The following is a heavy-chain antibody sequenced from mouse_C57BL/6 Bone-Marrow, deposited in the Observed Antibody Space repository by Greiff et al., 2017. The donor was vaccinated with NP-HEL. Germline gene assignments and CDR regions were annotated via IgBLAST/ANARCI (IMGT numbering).Heavy chain of an antibody. CDR2: IDPSDSYT. Sequence: QVQLQQPGAELVKPGASVKLSCTASGYTFTSYWMPWVKQRPGQGLEWIGEIDPSDSYTYYHQNVKGQVTLTVDTSSNTAYMQHSSLTSEDAAVYYCARSRYGYEPYHYGCWGKGTTLTVSS. V-gene: IGHV1-50*01. D-gene: IGHD2-2*01. J-gene: IGHJ2*01. CDR1: GYTFTSYW. CDR3: ARSRYGYEPYHYGC.